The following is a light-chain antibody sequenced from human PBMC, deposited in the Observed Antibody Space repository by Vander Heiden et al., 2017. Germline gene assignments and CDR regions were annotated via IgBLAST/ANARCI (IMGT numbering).Light chain of an antibody. Sequence: SSELTPASALSVALGQTVRITGQGDSLRSYYASWYQQKPGQAPVLVIYGKNNRPSGIPDRFSGSSSGNTASLTITGAQAEDEADYYCNSRDSSGNHDVFGTGTKVTVL. J-gene: IGLJ1*01. CDR2: GKN. V-gene: IGLV3-19*01. CDR3: NSRDSSGNHDV. CDR1: SLRSYY.